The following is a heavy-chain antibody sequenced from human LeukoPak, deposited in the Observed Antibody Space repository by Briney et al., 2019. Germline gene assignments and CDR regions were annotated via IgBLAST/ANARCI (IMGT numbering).Heavy chain of an antibody. CDR3: ASRDYYDSSGYHPDAFDI. V-gene: IGHV1-18*01. CDR1: GYTFTSYD. J-gene: IGHJ3*02. CDR2: ISAYNGNT. D-gene: IGHD3-22*01. Sequence: ASVKVSCKASGYTFTSYDINWVRQATGQGLEWMGWISAYNGNTNYAQKLQGRVTMTTDTSTSTAYMELRSLRSDDTAVYYCASRDYYDSSGYHPDAFDIWGQGTMVTVSS.